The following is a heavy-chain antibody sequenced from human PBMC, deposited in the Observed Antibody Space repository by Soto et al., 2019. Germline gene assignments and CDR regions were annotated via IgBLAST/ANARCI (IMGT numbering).Heavy chain of an antibody. V-gene: IGHV4-31*03. CDR1: GGSISSGGYY. J-gene: IGHJ3*02. Sequence: QVQLQESGPGLVKPSQTLSLTCTVSGGSISSGGYYWSWIRQHPGKGLEWIGYIYYSGSTYYNPSLKSRVTISVDTSKNQFSLKLSSVTAADTAVYYCASSFPFFPGPRGDAFDIWGQGTMVTVSS. CDR3: ASSFPFFPGPRGDAFDI. CDR2: IYYSGST. D-gene: IGHD3-16*01.